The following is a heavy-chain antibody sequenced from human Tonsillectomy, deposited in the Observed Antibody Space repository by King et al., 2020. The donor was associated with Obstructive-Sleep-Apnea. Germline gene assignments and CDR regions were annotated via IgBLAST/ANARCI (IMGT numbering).Heavy chain of an antibody. V-gene: IGHV3-48*01. CDR2: ISSSSSTI. CDR3: AKYSSGWYGGFDY. J-gene: IGHJ4*02. CDR1: GFTFSSYS. Sequence: VQLVESGGGLVQPGGSLRLSCAASGFTFSSYSMNWVRQAPGKVLEWVSYISSSSSTIYYADSVKGRFTISRDNAKNSLYLQMNSLRAEDTAVYYCAKYSSGWYGGFDYWGQGTLVTVSS. D-gene: IGHD6-19*01.